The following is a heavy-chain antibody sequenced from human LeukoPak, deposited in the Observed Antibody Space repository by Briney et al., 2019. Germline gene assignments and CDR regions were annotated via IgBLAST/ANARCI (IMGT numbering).Heavy chain of an antibody. V-gene: IGHV1-69*05. Sequence: ASVKVSCKASGGIFSSYAISWVRQAPGQGLEWMGGIIPIFGTANYAQKFQGRVTITTDESTSTAYMELSSLRSEDTAVYYCARGARGPGGHYYDYVWGSYRYHYFDYWGQGTLVTVSS. J-gene: IGHJ4*02. CDR1: GGIFSSYA. D-gene: IGHD3-16*02. CDR3: ARGARGPGGHYYDYVWGSYRYHYFDY. CDR2: IIPIFGTA.